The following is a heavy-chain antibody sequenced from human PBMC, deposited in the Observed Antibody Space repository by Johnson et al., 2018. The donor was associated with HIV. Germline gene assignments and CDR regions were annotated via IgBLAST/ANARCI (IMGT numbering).Heavy chain of an antibody. J-gene: IGHJ3*01. CDR3: AREQELRFFDWLPQRNDALDL. CDR2: INSDGSGT. CDR1: GFTFSSYW. V-gene: IGHV3-74*01. Sequence: EVQLVESGGGLVQPGGSLRLSCAASGFTFSSYWMHWVRQAPGKGLVWVSRINSDGSGTSHADSVKGRFTISRDNARNTLYLQMNSLRAEDTAVYYCAREQELRFFDWLPQRNDALDLWGQGTMVTVSS. D-gene: IGHD3-9*01.